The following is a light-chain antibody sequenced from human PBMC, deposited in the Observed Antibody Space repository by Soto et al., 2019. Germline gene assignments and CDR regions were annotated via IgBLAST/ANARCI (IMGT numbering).Light chain of an antibody. CDR2: GAS. Sequence: EIVMTQSPATLSVSPGERATLSCRASQSVSGNLAWYQQKPGQAPRLLTYGASTRATGIPARFSGSGSGTEFTLTISSLQSEDFAVYYCHQRSSWPLTFGGGTKVDI. CDR3: HQRSSWPLT. J-gene: IGKJ4*01. CDR1: QSVSGN. V-gene: IGKV3-15*01.